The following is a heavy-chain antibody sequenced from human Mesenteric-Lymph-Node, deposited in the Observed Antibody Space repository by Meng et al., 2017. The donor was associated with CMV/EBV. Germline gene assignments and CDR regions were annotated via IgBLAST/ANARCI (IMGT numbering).Heavy chain of an antibody. J-gene: IGHJ4*02. Sequence: SETLSLTCTVSGGSITSSPSYWGWIRQTPGKGLEWIGTIYYSESPYYNPSLKSRITISLDTSRNQFSLRLSSVTAADTAVYYCARGSPYNFWTRPQVYFDYWGQGALVTVSS. D-gene: IGHD3-3*01. CDR1: GGSITSSPSY. CDR3: ARGSPYNFWTRPQVYFDY. CDR2: IYYSESP. V-gene: IGHV4-39*07.